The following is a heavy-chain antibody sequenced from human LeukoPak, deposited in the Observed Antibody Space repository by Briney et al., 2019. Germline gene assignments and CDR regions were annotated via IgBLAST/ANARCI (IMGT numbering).Heavy chain of an antibody. CDR2: ISGESKYI. J-gene: IGHJ4*02. D-gene: IGHD3-10*01. CDR3: ARGAVFQGNYDY. V-gene: IGHV3-21*01. Sequence: PGGSLRLSCAAAGFTFSRSSMNWVRQTPGKGLEWVSSISGESKYIYYADSVTGRFTISRDNAKNSLYLQMNSLRAEDTAVYYCARGAVFQGNYDYWGQGTQVTVSS. CDR1: GFTFSRSS.